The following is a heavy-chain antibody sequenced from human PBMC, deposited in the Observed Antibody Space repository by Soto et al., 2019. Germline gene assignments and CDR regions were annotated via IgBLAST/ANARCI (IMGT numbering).Heavy chain of an antibody. CDR3: ARQGPAAGYYYGMDV. J-gene: IGHJ6*02. CDR2: IIPIFGTA. D-gene: IGHD2-2*01. CDR1: GGTFSSYA. Sequence: QVQLVQSGAEVKKPGSSVKVSCKASGGTFSSYAISWVRQAPGQGLEWMGGIIPIFGTANYAQKFQGRVTSDGAEPTRTAYRELSSLRSEGTAGYYDARQGPAAGYYYGMDVWGQGTTVTVSS. V-gene: IGHV1-69*12.